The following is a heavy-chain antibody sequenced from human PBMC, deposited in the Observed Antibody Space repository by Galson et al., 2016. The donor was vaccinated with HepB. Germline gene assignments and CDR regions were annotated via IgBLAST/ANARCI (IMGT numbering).Heavy chain of an antibody. D-gene: IGHD4-17*01. V-gene: IGHV3-66*01. J-gene: IGHJ6*02. CDR3: ARDYPAYGDPARHYYFEKDV. CDR1: GLTVSRSY. Sequence: SLRLSCAASGLTVSRSYMSWVRQAPGKGLEWVSIVHSGGRTYYTDSVTGRFNISRDTSKNTLYLQMNSLRDDGTAVNYWARDYPAYGDPARHYYFEKDVWGQGTTVTVSS. CDR2: VHSGGRT.